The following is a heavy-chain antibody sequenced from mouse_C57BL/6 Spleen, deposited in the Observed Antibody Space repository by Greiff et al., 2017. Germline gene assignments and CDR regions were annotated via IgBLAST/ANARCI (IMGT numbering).Heavy chain of an antibody. D-gene: IGHD4-1*01. J-gene: IGHJ2*01. V-gene: IGHV1-64*01. Sequence: QVQLQQSGAELVKPGASVKLSCKASGYTFTSYWMHWVKQRPGQGLEWIGMIHPNSGSTNYNEKFKSKATLTVDKSSSTAYMQLSSLTSEDSAVYYCARANWGDGDYWGQGTTLTVSS. CDR1: GYTFTSYW. CDR2: IHPNSGST. CDR3: ARANWGDGDY.